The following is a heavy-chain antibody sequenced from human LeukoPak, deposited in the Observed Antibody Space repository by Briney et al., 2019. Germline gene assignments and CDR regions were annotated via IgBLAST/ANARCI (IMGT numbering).Heavy chain of an antibody. Sequence: PSETLSLTCTVSGGSISSYYWSWIRQPPGKGPEWIGYIYYSGSTNYNPSLKSRVTISVDTSKNQFSLKLSSVTAADTAVYYCAGSPHDSSGPNDYWGQGTLVTVSS. CDR1: GGSISSYY. CDR3: AGSPHDSSGPNDY. CDR2: IYYSGST. V-gene: IGHV4-59*01. J-gene: IGHJ4*02. D-gene: IGHD3-22*01.